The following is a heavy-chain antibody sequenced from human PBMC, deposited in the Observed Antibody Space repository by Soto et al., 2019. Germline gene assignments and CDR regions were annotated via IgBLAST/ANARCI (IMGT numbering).Heavy chain of an antibody. V-gene: IGHV3-48*02. D-gene: IGHD2-2*01. CDR3: ARMDQLPNNGYYYFFFDV. J-gene: IGHJ6*03. CDR2: ISSSGMTI. CDR1: GFSFSTYA. Sequence: GGSLRLSCAASGFSFSTYAMNWVRQAPGKGLEWVAYISSSGMTIYYAVSVKGRFTISRDNAENSLYLQMHSLRDEDTAIYFFARMDQLPNNGYYYFFFDVWGKGTTVIVSS.